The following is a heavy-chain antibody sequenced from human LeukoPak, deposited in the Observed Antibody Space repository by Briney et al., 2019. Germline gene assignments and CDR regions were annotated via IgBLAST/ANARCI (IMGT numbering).Heavy chain of an antibody. CDR2: ISSDAKTV. V-gene: IGHV3-48*01. J-gene: IGHJ4*02. Sequence: AGGSLRLSCAASGFNFRFYIMNWVRQAPGKGLGWISYISSDAKTVNYADSVKGRFTISRDNAKNSLYLQMNSLSADDTAVYYCARVESRYGPPNSWGQGTLVTVSS. CDR1: GFNFRFYI. D-gene: IGHD5-18*01. CDR3: ARVESRYGPPNS.